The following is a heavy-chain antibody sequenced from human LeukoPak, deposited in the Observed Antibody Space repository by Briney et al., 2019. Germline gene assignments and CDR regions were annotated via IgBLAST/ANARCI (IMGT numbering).Heavy chain of an antibody. CDR1: GYSISTGYY. CDR3: ARDRGGLDAFDI. Sequence: SETLSLTCTVSGYSISTGYYWGWIRQSPGKGLEWIGNIHHSGNIYYNVSLKSRVTISVHTSNNQFSLNLNSVTAADTAAYYCARDRGGLDAFDIWGQGTMVTVSS. V-gene: IGHV4-38-2*02. CDR2: IHHSGNI. D-gene: IGHD3-10*01. J-gene: IGHJ3*02.